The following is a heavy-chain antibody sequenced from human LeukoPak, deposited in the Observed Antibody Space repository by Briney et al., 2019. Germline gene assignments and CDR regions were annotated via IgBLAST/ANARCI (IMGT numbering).Heavy chain of an antibody. CDR2: INHSGST. D-gene: IGHD3-10*01. Sequence: SETLSLTCAVYGVSFSGYYWSWIRQPPGKGLGWIEEINHSGSTNYNPSLKSRVTISVDTSKNQFSLKLSSVTAADTAVYYCARDAKGSGYFDYWGQGTLVTVSS. CDR3: ARDAKGSGYFDY. J-gene: IGHJ4*02. CDR1: GVSFSGYY. V-gene: IGHV4-34*01.